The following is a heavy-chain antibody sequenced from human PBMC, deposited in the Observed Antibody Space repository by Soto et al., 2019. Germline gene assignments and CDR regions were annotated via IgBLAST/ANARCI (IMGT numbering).Heavy chain of an antibody. J-gene: IGHJ6*03. CDR2: ISSSSTI. CDR1: GFTFSSYS. CDR3: ARDGNYGDYYRPQVHYYMDV. V-gene: IGHV3-48*01. Sequence: GGSLRLSCAASGFTFSSYSMNWVRQAPGKGLEWVSYISSSSTIYYADSVKGRFTISRDNAKNSLYLQMNSLRAEDTAVYYCARDGNYGDYYRPQVHYYMDVWGKGTTVTVSS. D-gene: IGHD4-17*01.